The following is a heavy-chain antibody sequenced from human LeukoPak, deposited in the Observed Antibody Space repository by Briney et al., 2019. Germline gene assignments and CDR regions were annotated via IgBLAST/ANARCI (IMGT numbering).Heavy chain of an antibody. CDR3: AKNVVVKRYIDY. CDR1: GFTFSNHA. V-gene: IGHV3-23*01. D-gene: IGHD2-15*01. J-gene: IGHJ4*02. Sequence: GGSLRLSCAASGFTFSNHAMSWVRQTPGKGLQWVSVISGSGRTTEYADSVKGRFTISRDYSKNTLSLQMNSLRVEDTAIYYCAKNVVVKRYIDYWGQGALVTVSS. CDR2: ISGSGRTT.